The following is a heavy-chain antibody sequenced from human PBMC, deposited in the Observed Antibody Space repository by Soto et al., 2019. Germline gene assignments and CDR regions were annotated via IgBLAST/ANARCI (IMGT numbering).Heavy chain of an antibody. Sequence: ASVKVSCKASGYTFTGYYLHWVRQAPGQGLEWMGWINPDSGGTNYAQKFQGWVTMTRDTSISTAYMELSRLRSDDTAVYYCARDFSSCWYGGHDAFDIWGQGTMVTVSS. CDR3: ARDFSSCWYGGHDAFDI. J-gene: IGHJ3*02. CDR2: INPDSGGT. CDR1: GYTFTGYY. V-gene: IGHV1-2*04. D-gene: IGHD6-19*01.